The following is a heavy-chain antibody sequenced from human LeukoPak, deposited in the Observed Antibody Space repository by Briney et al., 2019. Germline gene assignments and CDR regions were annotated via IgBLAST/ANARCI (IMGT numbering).Heavy chain of an antibody. CDR2: IKQDGSEK. D-gene: IGHD5-18*01. CDR1: GFTFSSHW. Sequence: PGGSLRLSCAASGFTFSSHWMSWVRQAPGKGLEWVANIKQDGSEKYYVDSVKGRFTISRDNAQNSLYLQMNSLRAEDTAVYYCVRKRGYRYGYDYWGQGTLVTVSS. CDR3: VRKRGYRYGYDY. V-gene: IGHV3-7*03. J-gene: IGHJ4*02.